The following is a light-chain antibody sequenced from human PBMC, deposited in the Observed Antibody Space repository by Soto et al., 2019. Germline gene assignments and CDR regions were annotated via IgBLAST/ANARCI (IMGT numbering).Light chain of an antibody. CDR3: QQYNNWPPANT. CDR2: GAS. CDR1: QSVSSN. Sequence: IVMTQSPATLSVSPGERATLSCRASQSVSSNLAWYQQQPGQVPRLLIYGASTRATGFPARFSGSGSGTEFTLTISSLQSEDFAVYYCQQYNNWPPANTFGQGTKLEIK. V-gene: IGKV3-15*01. J-gene: IGKJ2*01.